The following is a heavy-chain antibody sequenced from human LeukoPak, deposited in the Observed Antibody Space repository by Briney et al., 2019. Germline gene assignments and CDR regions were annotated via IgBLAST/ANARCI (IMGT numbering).Heavy chain of an antibody. J-gene: IGHJ4*02. CDR1: GFTFSSYG. D-gene: IGHD6-13*01. CDR3: ARGPIAAAALFDY. CDR2: IWYDGSNK. Sequence: GRSLRLSCAASGFTFSSYGMHWVRQAPGKGLEWVAVIWYDGSNKYYADSVKGRFTISRDNSKNTLYLQMNSLRAEDTAVYYCARGPIAAAALFDYWGQGTLVTVSS. V-gene: IGHV3-33*08.